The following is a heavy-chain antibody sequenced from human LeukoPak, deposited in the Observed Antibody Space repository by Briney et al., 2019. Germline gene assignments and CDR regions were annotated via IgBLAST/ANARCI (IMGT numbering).Heavy chain of an antibody. D-gene: IGHD1-26*01. Sequence: APLKGSRKAFGYTLTAAYMPWGRQGTGERVERGGGMNPKSGNTGYAQKFQGRVTMTRNTSISTAYMELSSLRSEDTAVYYCARAWGVGATWFYYYYGMDVWGQGTTVTVSS. CDR3: ARAWGVGATWFYYYYGMDV. CDR2: MNPKSGNT. J-gene: IGHJ6*02. V-gene: IGHV1-8*02. CDR1: GYTLTAAY.